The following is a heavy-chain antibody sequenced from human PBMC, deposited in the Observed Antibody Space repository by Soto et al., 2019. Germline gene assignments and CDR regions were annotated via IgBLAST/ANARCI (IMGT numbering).Heavy chain of an antibody. D-gene: IGHD2-15*01. CDR3: ARDVAATRVAFDI. CDR2: IHHSGST. J-gene: IGHJ3*02. V-gene: IGHV4-38-2*02. CDR1: GYSISSGYY. Sequence: PSETLSLTCTVSGYSISSGYYWGWIRQPPGKGLEWIGSIHHSGSTYYNPSLKSRVTISVDTSKNQFSLKLSSVTAADTAVYYCARDVAATRVAFDIWGQGTMVTVS.